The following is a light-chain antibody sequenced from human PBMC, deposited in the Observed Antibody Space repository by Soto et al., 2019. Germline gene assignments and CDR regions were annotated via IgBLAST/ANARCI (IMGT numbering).Light chain of an antibody. CDR3: AAWDDSLNGYV. J-gene: IGLJ1*01. Sequence: QSVLTQPASVSGSPGQSITISCTGTNSDVGAYSYVSWYQQHPGNAPKLMIYDVSNRPSGVPDRFSGSKSGTSASLAISGLQSEDEADYYCAAWDDSLNGYVFGTGTKLTVL. V-gene: IGLV2-14*01. CDR1: NSDVGAYSY. CDR2: DVS.